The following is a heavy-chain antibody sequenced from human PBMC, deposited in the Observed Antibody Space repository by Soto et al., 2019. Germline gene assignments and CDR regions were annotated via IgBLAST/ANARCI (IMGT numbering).Heavy chain of an antibody. V-gene: IGHV3-23*01. D-gene: IGHD3-3*01. CDR1: GFTFSSYA. J-gene: IGHJ4*02. CDR3: AKDMGITIFGVVIIPDSDYFDY. CDR2: ISGSGGST. Sequence: PGGSLRLSCAASGFTFSSYAMSWVRQAPGKGLEWVSAISGSGGSTYYADSVKGRFTISRDNSKNTLYLQMNSLRAEDTAVYYCAKDMGITIFGVVIIPDSDYFDYWGQGTLVTVSS.